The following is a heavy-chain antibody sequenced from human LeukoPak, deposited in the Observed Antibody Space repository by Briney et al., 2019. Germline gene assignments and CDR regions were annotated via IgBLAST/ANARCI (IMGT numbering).Heavy chain of an antibody. D-gene: IGHD6-19*01. CDR1: SGSISSYY. V-gene: IGHV4-59*01. Sequence: SETLSLTCTVSSGSISSYYWSWIRQPPGKGLEWIGHIYYSGNTNYNSSLKSRVTISVDTSKNQFSLKLSSVTAADTAVYYCVRQGYSSGSYYFDYWGQGTLVTVSS. CDR3: VRQGYSSGSYYFDY. CDR2: IYYSGNT. J-gene: IGHJ4*02.